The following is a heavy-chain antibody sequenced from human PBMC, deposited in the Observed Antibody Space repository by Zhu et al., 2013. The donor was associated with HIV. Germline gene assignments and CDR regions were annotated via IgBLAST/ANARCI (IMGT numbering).Heavy chain of an antibody. CDR2: IRPLSDGT. V-gene: IGHV1-2*02. CDR1: GYTFTAYY. J-gene: IGHJ4*02. Sequence: QVQLVQSGAEVKKPGASVKVSCKSSGYTFTAYYVHWVRQAPGQGLEWMGWIRPLSDGTIYEQKFRGRVTMTSDTSINTAYMELSGLTSADTAVYYCARTRMGAGYWSDYWGQGTLVTVSS. D-gene: IGHD2-8*02. CDR3: ARTRMGAGYWSDY.